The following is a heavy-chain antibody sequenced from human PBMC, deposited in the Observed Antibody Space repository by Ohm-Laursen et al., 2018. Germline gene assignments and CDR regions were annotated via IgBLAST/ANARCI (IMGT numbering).Heavy chain of an antibody. CDR1: GGSISYYY. V-gene: IGHV4-59*08. D-gene: IGHD5-12*01. CDR3: ARRVDSGHYFDF. J-gene: IGHJ4*02. CDR2: IYYSGST. Sequence: SDTLSLTCTVSGGSISYYYWSWIRQPPGKGLGWIGYIYYSGSTNYNPSLKSRVTISVDTSKNQFSLKLSSVTAADTAVYFCARRVDSGHYFDFWGQGTLVTVSS.